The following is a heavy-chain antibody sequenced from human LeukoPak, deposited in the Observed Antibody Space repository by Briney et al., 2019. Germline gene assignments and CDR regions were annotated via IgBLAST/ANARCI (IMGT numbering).Heavy chain of an antibody. CDR3: AKDGRQYCSSTSCFLEI. CDR2: VRYDGTNK. CDR1: GFTFSTYG. D-gene: IGHD2-2*01. Sequence: GGSLRLSCAASGFTFSTYGMHWVRQAPGKGLEWVAFVRYDGTNKYYADSVKGRFTISRDNSQNTLYLQMSSLRAEDTALYYCAKDGRQYCSSTSCFLEIWGQGTMVTVSS. V-gene: IGHV3-30*02. J-gene: IGHJ3*02.